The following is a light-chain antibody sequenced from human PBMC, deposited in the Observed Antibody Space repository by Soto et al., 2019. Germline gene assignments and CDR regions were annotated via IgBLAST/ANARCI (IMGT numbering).Light chain of an antibody. Sequence: QSALTQPASVSGSPGQSITIACTGTTSDVGGYNHVSWYQQHPVKAPKLMIYDVTNRPSGVSNRFSGSKSGNTASLTISGLQAEDEADYYCSSYTHTNTLVFGGGTNLTVL. J-gene: IGLJ2*01. V-gene: IGLV2-14*03. CDR2: DVT. CDR1: TSDVGGYNH. CDR3: SSYTHTNTLV.